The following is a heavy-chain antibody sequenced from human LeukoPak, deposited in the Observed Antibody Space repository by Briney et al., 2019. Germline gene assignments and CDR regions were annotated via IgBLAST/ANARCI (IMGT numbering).Heavy chain of an antibody. CDR1: DGSISSGDYY. Sequence: SQTLSLTCTVSDGSISSGDYYWSWIRQPPGKGLEWIGYIYYSGSTYYNPSLKSRVTISVDTSKNQFSLKLSSVTAADTAVYYCARRTGYSYGLGYYYGMDVWGQGTTVTVSS. V-gene: IGHV4-30-4*01. D-gene: IGHD5-18*01. CDR3: ARRTGYSYGLGYYYGMDV. J-gene: IGHJ6*02. CDR2: IYYSGST.